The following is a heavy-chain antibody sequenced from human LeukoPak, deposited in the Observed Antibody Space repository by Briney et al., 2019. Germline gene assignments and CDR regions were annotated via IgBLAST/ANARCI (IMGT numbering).Heavy chain of an antibody. CDR3: ARGRRRRVTTVFHWYFDL. D-gene: IGHD4-17*01. J-gene: IGHJ2*01. CDR2: IYYSGST. CDR1: GGSISSGGYS. Sequence: PSQTLSLTCAVSGGSISSGGYSWSWIRQPPGKGLEWIGYIYYSGSTYYNPSLKSRVTISVDTSKNRFSLKLSSVTAADTAVYYCARGRRRRVTTVFHWYFDLWGRGTLVTVSS. V-gene: IGHV4-30-4*07.